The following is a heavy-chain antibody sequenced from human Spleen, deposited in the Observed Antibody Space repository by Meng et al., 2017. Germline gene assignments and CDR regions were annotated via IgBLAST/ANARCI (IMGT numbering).Heavy chain of an antibody. Sequence: ASVKVSCKASGYTFTGYYMHWVRQAPGQGLEWMGWISAYNGNTNYAQKLQGRVTMTTDTSTSTAYMELRSLRSDDTAVYYCASSIKWLRDAFDIWGQGTMVTVS. V-gene: IGHV1-18*04. CDR2: ISAYNGNT. D-gene: IGHD5-12*01. CDR3: ASSIKWLRDAFDI. CDR1: GYTFTGYY. J-gene: IGHJ3*02.